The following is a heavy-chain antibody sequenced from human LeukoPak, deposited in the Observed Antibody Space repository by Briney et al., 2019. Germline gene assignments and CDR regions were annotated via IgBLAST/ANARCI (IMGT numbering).Heavy chain of an antibody. CDR2: IYTTGST. CDR1: GGSIRGSY. CDR3: ARDALYCSSSSCYRYWYFDL. J-gene: IGHJ2*01. D-gene: IGHD2-2*01. V-gene: IGHV4-4*07. Sequence: SETLSLTCTVSGGSIRGSYWNWVRQPAEKGLEWIGRIYTTGSTNYNPSLKSRVTMSLDTSKNQFSLKLSSVTAADTAVYYCARDALYCSSSSCYRYWYFDLWGRGTLVTVSS.